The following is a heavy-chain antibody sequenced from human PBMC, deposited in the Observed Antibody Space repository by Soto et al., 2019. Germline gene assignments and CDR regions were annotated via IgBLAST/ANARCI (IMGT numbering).Heavy chain of an antibody. Sequence: QVQLVQSGAEVKKPGASVKVSCKASGYTFNDYYIHWVRQAPGQGLEGMGWINPKSGGTNFAQKFQGRVTLTRDTSSTKAYIEVRRLKTDDTAVYYCATLGAGAFDNWDQGSLVTVSS. J-gene: IGHJ4*02. V-gene: IGHV1-2*02. CDR2: INPKSGGT. D-gene: IGHD3-16*01. CDR1: GYTFNDYY. CDR3: ATLGAGAFDN.